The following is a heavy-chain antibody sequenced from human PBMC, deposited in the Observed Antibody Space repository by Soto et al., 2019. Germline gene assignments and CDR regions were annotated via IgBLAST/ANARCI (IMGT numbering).Heavy chain of an antibody. CDR3: ASIGKVGATTSAPFDY. CDR1: GFTFSSYG. Sequence: GGSLRLSCAASGFTFSSYGMHWVRQAPGKGLEWVAVIWYDGSNKYYADSVKGRFTISRDNSKNTLYLQMNSLRAEDTAVYYCASIGKVGATTSAPFDYWGKGTLVPVAS. J-gene: IGHJ4*02. D-gene: IGHD1-26*01. V-gene: IGHV3-33*01. CDR2: IWYDGSNK.